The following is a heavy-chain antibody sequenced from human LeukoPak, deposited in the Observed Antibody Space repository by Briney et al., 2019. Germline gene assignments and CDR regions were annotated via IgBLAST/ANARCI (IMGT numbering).Heavy chain of an antibody. Sequence: GGSLRLSCAASGFTFSSYAMHWVRQAPGKGLEWVAVISYDGSNKYYADSVKGRFTISRDNSKNTLYLQMNSLRAEDTAVYYCAREARVGALDYWGQGTLVTASS. D-gene: IGHD1-26*01. J-gene: IGHJ4*02. CDR3: AREARVGALDY. V-gene: IGHV3-30*04. CDR1: GFTFSSYA. CDR2: ISYDGSNK.